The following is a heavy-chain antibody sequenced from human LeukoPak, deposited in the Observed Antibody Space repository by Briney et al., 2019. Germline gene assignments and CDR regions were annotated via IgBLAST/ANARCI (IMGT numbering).Heavy chain of an antibody. CDR1: GFTFSSYA. Sequence: GGSLRLSCAASGFTFSSYAIHWVRQAPGTGLEWVAVISYDGSNKYYADSVKGRFTISRDNSKNTLYLQMNSLRAEDTAVYYCAREVVTGLLYYSYGMDVWGQGTTVTVSS. CDR3: AREVVTGLLYYSYGMDV. V-gene: IGHV3-30-3*01. J-gene: IGHJ6*02. D-gene: IGHD2-21*02. CDR2: ISYDGSNK.